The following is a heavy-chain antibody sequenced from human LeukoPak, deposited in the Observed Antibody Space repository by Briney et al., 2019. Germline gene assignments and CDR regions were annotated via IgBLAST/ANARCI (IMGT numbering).Heavy chain of an antibody. D-gene: IGHD2-15*01. CDR3: ASRINLDY. J-gene: IGHJ4*02. Sequence: GSLELPCAASGFTFSGYTMNWVRQAPGKGLEWVSCISSSSSYVVYADSLKGRFTISRDNAKNSLYLQMNSLRAEDTAVYYCASRINLDYWGQGPGDPVSS. CDR1: GFTFSGYT. V-gene: IGHV3-21*01. CDR2: ISSSSSYV.